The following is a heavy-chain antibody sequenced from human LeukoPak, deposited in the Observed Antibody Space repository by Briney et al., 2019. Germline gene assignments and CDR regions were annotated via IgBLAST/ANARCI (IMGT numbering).Heavy chain of an antibody. Sequence: PGGSLRLSCAASGSTFSSYGMHWVRQAPGKGLEWVAVIWYDGSNKYYADSVKGRFTISRDNSKNTLYLQMNSLRAEDTAVYYCASDILTGLDAFDIWGQGTMVTVSS. V-gene: IGHV3-33*01. CDR3: ASDILTGLDAFDI. D-gene: IGHD3-9*01. J-gene: IGHJ3*02. CDR1: GSTFSSYG. CDR2: IWYDGSNK.